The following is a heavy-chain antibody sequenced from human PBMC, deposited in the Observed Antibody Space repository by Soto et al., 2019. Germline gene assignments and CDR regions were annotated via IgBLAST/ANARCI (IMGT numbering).Heavy chain of an antibody. CDR3: ARGGGVGVAGSAAFDM. V-gene: IGHV1-2*02. Sequence: QLHLVQSGAVVKKPGASVTVSCSASGYPVTAYYMHWVRQAPGRGLEWMGGINPATGAAKYTQIFQGRVNMTRDTFANTVFMELSGLTSEDTAVFFCARGGGVGVAGSAAFDMWGQGTLVTVSS. CDR1: GYPVTAYY. J-gene: IGHJ3*02. D-gene: IGHD3-3*01. CDR2: INPATGAA.